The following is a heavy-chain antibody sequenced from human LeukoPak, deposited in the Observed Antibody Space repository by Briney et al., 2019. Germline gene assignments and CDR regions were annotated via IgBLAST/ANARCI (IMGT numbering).Heavy chain of an antibody. CDR1: GFTFSSYA. CDR2: ISYDGSNK. Sequence: GGSRRLSCAASGFTFSSYAMLWVRQAPGKGLEWVAVISYDGSNKYYADSVKGRFTISRDNSKNTLYLQMNSLRAEDTAVYYCARGIVVVVAANDLIDYWGQGTLVTVSS. J-gene: IGHJ4*02. D-gene: IGHD2-15*01. CDR3: ARGIVVVVAANDLIDY. V-gene: IGHV3-30*04.